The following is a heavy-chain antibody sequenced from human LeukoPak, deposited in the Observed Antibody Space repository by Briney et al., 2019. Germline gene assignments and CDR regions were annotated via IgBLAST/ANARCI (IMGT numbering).Heavy chain of an antibody. CDR1: GYTFTGYF. CDR2: INSNSGGT. CDR3: ARLAVAGTVFDY. V-gene: IGHV1-2*02. D-gene: IGHD6-19*01. Sequence: GASVKVSCKASGYTFTGYFMHWVRQAPGQGLEWMGWINSNSGGTNYAQKFQGRVTMTRDTSLSTAYMELSGLGSDDTAIYYCARLAVAGTVFDYWGQGTLVTVSS. J-gene: IGHJ4*02.